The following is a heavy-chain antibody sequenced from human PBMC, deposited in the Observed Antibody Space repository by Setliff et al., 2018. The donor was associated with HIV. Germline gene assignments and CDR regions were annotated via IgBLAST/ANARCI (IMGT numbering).Heavy chain of an antibody. CDR3: ARYRYYYDSRGYGRWFDP. J-gene: IGHJ5*02. CDR2: IYYSGST. V-gene: IGHV4-28*01. CDR1: GGSISTSNW. Sequence: SETLSLTCTVSGGSISTSNWWGWIRQTPGKGLEWIGYIYYSGSTNYNPSLKSRVTMSVDTSENQFSLRLNSVTAADTAVYYCARYRYYYDSRGYGRWFDPWGQGMLVTVSS. D-gene: IGHD3-22*01.